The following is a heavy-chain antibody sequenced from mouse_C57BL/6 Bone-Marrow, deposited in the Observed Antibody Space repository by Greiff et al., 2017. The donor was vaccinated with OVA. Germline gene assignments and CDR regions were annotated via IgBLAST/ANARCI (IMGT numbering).Heavy chain of an antibody. CDR2: ILPRLGRT. CDR1: DSEVFPIAY. V-gene: IGHV15-2*01. Sequence: QVQLQQSGSELRSPGSSVKLSCKDFDSEVFPIAYMSWVRQKPGHGFEWIGGILPRLGRTIYGEKFEDKATLDADTLSNTAYLELNSLTSEDSAIYYCARNDLLCWYFDVWGTGTTVTVSS. CDR3: ARNDLLCWYFDV. J-gene: IGHJ1*03. D-gene: IGHD2-1*01.